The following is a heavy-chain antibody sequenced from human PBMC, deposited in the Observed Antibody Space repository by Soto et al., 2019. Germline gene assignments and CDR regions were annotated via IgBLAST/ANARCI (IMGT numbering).Heavy chain of an antibody. Sequence: EVQLVESGGGLVQPGESLRLSCAASGFTFSYYWMHWVRQAPGKGLVWVSRINSDGSSTTYADSVKGRFTISRDKARNTVYLKMNSLRVEDTAVYYCARGDRGAFDMWGQGTVVTVSS. CDR3: ARGDRGAFDM. J-gene: IGHJ3*02. CDR1: GFTFSYYW. D-gene: IGHD1-26*01. CDR2: INSDGSST. V-gene: IGHV3-74*03.